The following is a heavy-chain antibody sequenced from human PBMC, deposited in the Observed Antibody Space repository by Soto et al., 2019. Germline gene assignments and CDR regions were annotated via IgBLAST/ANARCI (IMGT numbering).Heavy chain of an antibody. CDR2: TYYRSKWYN. J-gene: IGHJ4*02. Sequence: SQTLSLTCAISGDSVSSNSAAWHWIRQSPSRGLEWLGRTYYRSKWYNDYAVSVKSRISINPDTSKNHFSLHLSSVTPEDTAMYFCAGVTYVLRYFTWLNPTFDYWGQGTLVTVSS. D-gene: IGHD3-9*01. CDR3: AGVTYVLRYFTWLNPTFDY. V-gene: IGHV6-1*01. CDR1: GDSVSSNSAA.